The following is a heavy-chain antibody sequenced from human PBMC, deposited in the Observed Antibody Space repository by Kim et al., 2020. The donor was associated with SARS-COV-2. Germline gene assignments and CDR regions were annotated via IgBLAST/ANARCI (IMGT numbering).Heavy chain of an antibody. D-gene: IGHD3-22*01. CDR2: IWYDGSNK. CDR3: ARGKFKYYYDSSGADY. V-gene: IGHV3-33*01. Sequence: GGSLRLSCAASGFTFSSYGMHWVRQAPGKGLEWVAVIWYDGSNKYYADSVKGRFTISRDNSKNTLYLQMNSLRAEDTAVYYCARGKFKYYYDSSGADYWGQGTLVTVSS. J-gene: IGHJ4*02. CDR1: GFTFSSYG.